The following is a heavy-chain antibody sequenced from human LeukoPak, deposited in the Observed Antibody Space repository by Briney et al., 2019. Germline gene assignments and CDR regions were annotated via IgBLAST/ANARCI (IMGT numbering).Heavy chain of an antibody. CDR3: ARGPHLAY. CDR2: IKQDGSEK. CDR1: GFTFSSYW. V-gene: IGHV3-7*04. Sequence: GGSLRLPCTESGFTFSSYWMTWVRQAPGKGLEWVANIKQDGSEKNYVDSVKGRFTISRDNAKNSLYLQMNSLRVEDTAVYYCARGPHLAYWGQGTLVTVSS. J-gene: IGHJ4*02.